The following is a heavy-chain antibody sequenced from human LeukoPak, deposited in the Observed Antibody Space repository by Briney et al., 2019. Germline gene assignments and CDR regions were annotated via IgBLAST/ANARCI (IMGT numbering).Heavy chain of an antibody. Sequence: PSETLSLTCTVSGGSISSGSYYWSWIRQPPGKGLEWIGYIYYSGSTNYNPSLKSRVTISVDTSKNQFSLKLSSVTAADTAVYYCARGYGDYDYYYYYMDVWGKGTTVTVSS. D-gene: IGHD4-17*01. CDR3: ARGYGDYDYYYYYMDV. J-gene: IGHJ6*03. CDR2: IYYSGST. V-gene: IGHV4-61*01. CDR1: GGSISSGSYY.